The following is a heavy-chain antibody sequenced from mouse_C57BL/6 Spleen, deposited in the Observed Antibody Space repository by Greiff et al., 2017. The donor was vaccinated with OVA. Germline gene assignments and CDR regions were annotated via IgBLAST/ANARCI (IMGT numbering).Heavy chain of an antibody. V-gene: IGHV1-78*01. CDR1: GYTFTDHT. J-gene: IGHJ3*01. CDR3: AREGLRRGNWFAY. Sequence: QVQLQQSDAELVKPGASVKISCKVSGYTFTDHTIHWMKQRPEQGLEWIGYIYPRDGSTKYNEKFKGKATLTADKSYSTADMQLNSLTSEDSAVYFCAREGLRRGNWFAYRGQGALVSVS. CDR2: IYPRDGST. D-gene: IGHD2-4*01.